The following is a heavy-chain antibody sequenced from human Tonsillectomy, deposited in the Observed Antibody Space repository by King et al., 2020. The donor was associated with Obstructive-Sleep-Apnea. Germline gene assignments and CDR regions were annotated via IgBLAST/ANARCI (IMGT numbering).Heavy chain of an antibody. CDR2: ISSSSRTI. D-gene: IGHD3-22*01. CDR1: GFTFSSYS. J-gene: IGHJ4*02. Sequence: VQLVESGGGLVQPGGSLRLSCAASGFTFSSYSMNWVRQAPGKGLEWVSYISSSSRTIYYADSVKGRFTISRDNAKNSLYRQMNSLRAEDTAVYYCARGMPYYYDSSGTFDYWGQGTLVTVSS. CDR3: ARGMPYYYDSSGTFDY. V-gene: IGHV3-48*04.